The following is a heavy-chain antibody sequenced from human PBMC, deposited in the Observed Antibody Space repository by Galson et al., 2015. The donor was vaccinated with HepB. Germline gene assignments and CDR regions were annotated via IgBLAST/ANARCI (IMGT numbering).Heavy chain of an antibody. D-gene: IGHD4-11*01. CDR2: MNPDGSAN. J-gene: IGHJ4*02. CDR3: ARDRAYSQFDF. CDR1: GFSFNNSW. Sequence: SLRLSCAASGFSFNNSWMNWVRQAPGKGPEWVASMNPDGSANYYVSSVRGRYTISRDNAKNSLYLQMDSLRADDTAVYYCARDRAYSQFDFWGQGTPVTVSS. V-gene: IGHV3-7*03.